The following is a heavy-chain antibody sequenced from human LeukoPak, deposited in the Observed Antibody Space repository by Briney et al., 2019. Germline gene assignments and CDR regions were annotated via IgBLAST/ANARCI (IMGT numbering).Heavy chain of an antibody. V-gene: IGHV3-7*01. CDR3: ARAWWELSADY. Sequence: CVANIKQDGSEKYYVASVKALFTISRENAKNSMYLQMNSLRAEDTAVYYCARAWWELSADYWGQGTLVTVSS. CDR2: IKQDGSEK. J-gene: IGHJ4*02. D-gene: IGHD1-26*01.